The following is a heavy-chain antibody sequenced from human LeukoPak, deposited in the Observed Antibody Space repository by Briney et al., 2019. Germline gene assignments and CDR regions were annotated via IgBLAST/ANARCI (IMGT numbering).Heavy chain of an antibody. D-gene: IGHD6-19*01. Sequence: GGSLRLSCVASGFTFSSYAMIWVRQPPGKGLEWVSGITNDGGITYYGDSVKGRFTISRDNSKNTLYLQMTRLTPEDTAIYYCAKDRGSGWPWGQGALVTVSS. CDR3: AKDRGSGWP. V-gene: IGHV3-23*01. J-gene: IGHJ4*02. CDR1: GFTFSSYA. CDR2: ITNDGGIT.